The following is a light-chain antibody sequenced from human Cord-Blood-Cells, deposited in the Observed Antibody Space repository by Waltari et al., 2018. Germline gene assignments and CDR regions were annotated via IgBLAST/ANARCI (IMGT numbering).Light chain of an antibody. CDR3: QKYNSAHGIFT. CDR1: QGISHY. Sequence: DIQMTQSPSSLSASVGDRVTITCRASQGISHYLAWYQQKPGKVPKLLIHAASTLQSVVPSRFSGSGSGTDFTLTISSLQPEGGATYYCQKYNSAHGIFTFGPGTKVDIK. J-gene: IGKJ3*01. V-gene: IGKV1-27*01. CDR2: AAS.